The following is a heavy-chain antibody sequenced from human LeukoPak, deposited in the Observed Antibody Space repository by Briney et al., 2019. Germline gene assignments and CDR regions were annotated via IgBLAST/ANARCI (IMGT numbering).Heavy chain of an antibody. CDR2: INHSGST. V-gene: IGHV4-34*01. Sequence: SETLSLTCAVYGGPFSGYYWSWIRQPPGKGLEWIGEINHSGSTNSNPSLKSRVTISVDTSKNQFSLKLSSVTAADTAVYYCARRKVRGVMRYYYYYGMDVWGQGTTVTVSS. J-gene: IGHJ6*02. CDR1: GGPFSGYY. D-gene: IGHD3-10*01. CDR3: ARRKVRGVMRYYYYYGMDV.